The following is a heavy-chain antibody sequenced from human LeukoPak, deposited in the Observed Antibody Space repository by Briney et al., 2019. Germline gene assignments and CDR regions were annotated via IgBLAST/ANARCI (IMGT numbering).Heavy chain of an antibody. J-gene: IGHJ4*02. CDR3: ARGSPRLAVTIDY. V-gene: IGHV4-61*02. CDR1: GGSISSGSYY. Sequence: SXTLSLTCTVSGGSISSGSYYWSWIRQPAGKGLEWIERIYTSGSTNYNPSLKSRVTISVDTSKNQFSLKLSSVTAADTAVYYCARGSPRLAVTIDYWGQGTLVTVSS. CDR2: IYTSGST. D-gene: IGHD4-11*01.